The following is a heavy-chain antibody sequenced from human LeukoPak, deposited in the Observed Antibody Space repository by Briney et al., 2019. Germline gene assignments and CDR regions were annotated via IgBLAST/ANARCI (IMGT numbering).Heavy chain of an antibody. J-gene: IGHJ4*01. CDR1: GFTFSSYG. D-gene: IGHD2-2*01. V-gene: IGHV3-30*02. CDR2: IRYDGSNK. CDR3: ARVGGASSTERGAFDI. Sequence: GGSLRLSCAASGFTFSSYGMHWVRQAPGKGLEWVAFIRYDGSNKYYADSVKGRFTISRDNSKNTLYLQMNSLRAEDTAVYYCARVGGASSTERGAFDIWGQGTLVTVSS.